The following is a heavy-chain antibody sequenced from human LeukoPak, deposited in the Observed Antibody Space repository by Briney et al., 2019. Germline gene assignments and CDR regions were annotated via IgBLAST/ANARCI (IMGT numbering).Heavy chain of an antibody. J-gene: IGHJ4*02. CDR1: GDTVSAHY. V-gene: IGHV3-53*01. CDR3: ARFLVAVTDFFFAS. Sequence: PGGSLRLSCVASGDTVSAHYMAWLRQAPGKGLEWVALIYNSAATNYAESARGRFTISRDNSDNTLYLQMSDLRAEDTAVYYCARFLVAVTDFFFASWGQGTLVTVSS. D-gene: IGHD6-19*01. CDR2: IYNSAAT.